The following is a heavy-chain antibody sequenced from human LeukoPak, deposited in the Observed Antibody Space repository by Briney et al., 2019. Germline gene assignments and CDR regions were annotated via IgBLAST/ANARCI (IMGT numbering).Heavy chain of an antibody. D-gene: IGHD2-2*02. CDR3: ARPYTGYAFDI. CDR1: GFTFSTYT. V-gene: IGHV3-21*01. CDR2: ISSGSSYI. Sequence: PGGSLRLSCAASGFTFSTYTMNWVRQAPGKGLEWVSSISSGSSYIYYADSVKGRFTISRDNAKNSLYLQMSSLRAEDTAVYYCARPYTGYAFDIWGQGTMVTVSS. J-gene: IGHJ3*02.